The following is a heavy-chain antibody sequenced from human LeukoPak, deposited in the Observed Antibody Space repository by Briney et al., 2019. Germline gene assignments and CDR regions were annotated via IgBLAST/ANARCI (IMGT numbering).Heavy chain of an antibody. J-gene: IGHJ6*02. CDR3: ARVTRYYYGVDV. Sequence: GASVKVSCKASGYTFTGYYMHWVRQAPGQGLEWMGWINPNSGGTNYAQKFQGRVTMTRNTSINTAYMELSSLRYDDTAVYYCARVTRYYYGVDVWGQGTTVAVSS. CDR1: GYTFTGYY. CDR2: INPNSGGT. V-gene: IGHV1-2*02.